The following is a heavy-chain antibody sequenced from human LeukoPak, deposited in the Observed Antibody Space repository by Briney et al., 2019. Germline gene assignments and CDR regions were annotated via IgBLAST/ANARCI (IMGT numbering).Heavy chain of an antibody. CDR3: AKDYDSSGWSFDY. CDR2: ISYDGSNK. V-gene: IGHV3-30*18. J-gene: IGHJ4*02. Sequence: PGGSLRLSCAASGFTFSSYGMHWVRQAPGKGLECVAVISYDGSNKYYADSVKGRFTISRDNSKNTLYLQMNSLRAEDTAVYYCAKDYDSSGWSFDYRGQGTLVTVSS. CDR1: GFTFSSYG. D-gene: IGHD6-19*01.